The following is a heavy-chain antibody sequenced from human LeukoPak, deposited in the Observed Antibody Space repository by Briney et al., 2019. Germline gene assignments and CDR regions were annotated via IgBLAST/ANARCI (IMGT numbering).Heavy chain of an antibody. Sequence: GASVKLSCKASGYTFTGYYMHWVRQAPGQGLEWIGWINPNSGGTNSAQTFRGKVTMTRDTSISTAYMELSRLRSDDTAVYYCARVRFAGGSLFSSVDYWGQGSLVTVSS. V-gene: IGHV1-2*02. J-gene: IGHJ4*02. D-gene: IGHD1-26*01. CDR2: INPNSGGT. CDR1: GYTFTGYY. CDR3: ARVRFAGGSLFSSVDY.